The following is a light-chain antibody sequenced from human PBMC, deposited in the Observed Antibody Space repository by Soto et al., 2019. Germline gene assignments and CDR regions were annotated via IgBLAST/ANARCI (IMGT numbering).Light chain of an antibody. CDR3: QQGNGFPWT. CDR2: AAS. J-gene: IGKJ1*01. Sequence: DIQMTQSPSSVSASVGDRVTITCRASQGINSWLAWYQQKPVKAPNLLIYAASSLQSGVPSRFSGSGSGTDFTLTINRLQPEDSATYYCQQGNGFPWTFGKGTKVEIK. CDR1: QGINSW. V-gene: IGKV1-12*02.